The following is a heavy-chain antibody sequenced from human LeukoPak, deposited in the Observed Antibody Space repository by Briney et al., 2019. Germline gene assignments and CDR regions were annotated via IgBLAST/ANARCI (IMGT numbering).Heavy chain of an antibody. CDR2: TYHSGRT. CDR1: GYSISRGYY. D-gene: IGHD6-25*01. Sequence: SDTLSLPHAVSGYSISRGYYWGWTRQPPGKWLEGIERTYHSGRTYYNQSLKSRDNNQEDTPKNKLYVELQPETGADTAVYYCARASGDDSSDFDYWGQGTLVTASS. V-gene: IGHV4-38-2*01. CDR3: ARASGDDSSDFDY. J-gene: IGHJ4*02.